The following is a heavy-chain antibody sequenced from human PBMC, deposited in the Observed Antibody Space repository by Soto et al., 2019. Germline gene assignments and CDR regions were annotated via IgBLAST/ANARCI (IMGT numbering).Heavy chain of an antibody. CDR2: IIPIFGTA. CDR1: GGTFSSYA. D-gene: IGHD3-3*02. Sequence: QVQLVQSGAEVKKPGSSVKVSCKAPGGTFSSYAISWVRQAPGQGLEWMGGIIPIFGTAKYAQKFQGRFTITADESTSTGYMELSSLRSEDTAVYYCTRSQDGISSLGIYFYYYYGMDVWGQGTTVTGSS. CDR3: TRSQDGISSLGIYFYYYYGMDV. J-gene: IGHJ6*02. V-gene: IGHV1-69*01.